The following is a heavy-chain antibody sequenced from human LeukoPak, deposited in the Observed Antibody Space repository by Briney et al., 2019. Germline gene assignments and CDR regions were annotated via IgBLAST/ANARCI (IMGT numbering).Heavy chain of an antibody. D-gene: IGHD2-2*01. CDR2: ISYDGRNK. CDR1: GFTFSSYG. Sequence: PGRSLRLSCAASGFTFSSYGMHWVRQAPGKGLEWVAVISYDGRNKYYADSVKGRFTISRDNSKSTQYLQMNSLRAEDTALYYCAKDYCSSTSCYDPVGYWGQGTLVTVSS. CDR3: AKDYCSSTSCYDPVGY. V-gene: IGHV3-30*18. J-gene: IGHJ4*02.